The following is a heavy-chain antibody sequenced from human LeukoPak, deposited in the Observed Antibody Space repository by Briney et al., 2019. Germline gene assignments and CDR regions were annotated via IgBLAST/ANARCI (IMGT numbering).Heavy chain of an antibody. J-gene: IGHJ3*01. CDR1: GGSVSSDSYY. Sequence: SETLSLTCTVSGGSVSSDSYYWTWIRQPPGRGLEWIGYIYYTGSTNYNPSLESRVTISVDTSKNQFSLKLSSVTAADTAVYYCAREPPWGVTTPIVWGQGTMVTVSS. CDR3: AREPPWGVTTPIV. D-gene: IGHD4-17*01. V-gene: IGHV4-61*01. CDR2: IYYTGST.